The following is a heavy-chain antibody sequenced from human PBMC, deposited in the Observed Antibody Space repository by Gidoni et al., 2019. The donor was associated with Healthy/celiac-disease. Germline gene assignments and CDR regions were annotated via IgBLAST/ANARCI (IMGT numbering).Heavy chain of an antibody. J-gene: IGHJ6*02. CDR1: GFSLSTRGMC. CDR2: IDWDDDK. Sequence: QVTLRESGPALVKPTQTLTLTCTFSGFSLSTRGMCVSWIRQPPGKALEWLARIDWDDDKYYSTSLKTRLTISKDTSKNQVVLTMTNMDPVDTATYYCARTPSGSYWSGNYYGMDVWGQGTTVTVSS. CDR3: ARTPSGSYWSGNYYGMDV. D-gene: IGHD1-26*01. V-gene: IGHV2-70*15.